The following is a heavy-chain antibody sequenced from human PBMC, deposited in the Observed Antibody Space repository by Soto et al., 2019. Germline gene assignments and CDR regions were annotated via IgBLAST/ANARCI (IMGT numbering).Heavy chain of an antibody. V-gene: IGHV4-39*01. D-gene: IGHD3-22*01. CDR2: IYHTGNA. J-gene: IGHJ5*02. CDR3: ARDYFDSSDYTTNWFDP. Sequence: PSETLSLTCSVSGDSISNSRFYWAWIRQPPGEGLEWIGSIYHTGNAYYNPSLNSRVTIFVDTSKNKFSLKLTSVTAADTSLYYCARDYFDSSDYTTNWFDPWGQGTRVTVS. CDR1: GDSISNSRFY.